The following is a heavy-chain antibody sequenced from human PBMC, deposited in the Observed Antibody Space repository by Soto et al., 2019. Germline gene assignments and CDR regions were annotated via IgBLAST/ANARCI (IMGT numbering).Heavy chain of an antibody. J-gene: IGHJ4*02. CDR1: GFTFSSYA. CDR2: IGGSGGST. D-gene: IGHD3-10*01. V-gene: IGHV3-23*01. Sequence: EVQLLDSGGGLVQPGGSLSLSCAAPGFTFSSYAMRGVRRAPGKGRRGVPPIGGSGGSTYYADSMKGRFTISKDNSKNTLYMQMNSLRAEDEAVYYCAKNNLFGSGTKDFWGPGTLVTVPS. CDR3: AKNNLFGSGTKDF.